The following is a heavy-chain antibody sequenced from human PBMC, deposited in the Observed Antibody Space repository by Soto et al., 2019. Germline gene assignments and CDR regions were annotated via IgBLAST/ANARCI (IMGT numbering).Heavy chain of an antibody. Sequence: SVKVSCKASGGTFSSYAISWVRQAPGQGLEWMGGIIPIFGTANYAQKFQGRVTITADESTSTAYMELSSLRSEDTAVYYCARELPDYGGGYYYGMDVWGQGTTVTVSS. D-gene: IGHD4-17*01. J-gene: IGHJ6*02. CDR1: GGTFSSYA. CDR2: IIPIFGTA. CDR3: ARELPDYGGGYYYGMDV. V-gene: IGHV1-69*13.